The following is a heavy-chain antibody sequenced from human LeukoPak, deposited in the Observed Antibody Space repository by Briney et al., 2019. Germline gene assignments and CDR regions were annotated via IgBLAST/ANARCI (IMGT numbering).Heavy chain of an antibody. J-gene: IGHJ4*02. CDR1: GFTFSNYW. V-gene: IGHV3-74*01. CDR2: INSGGSYT. Sequence: GGSLRLSCAASGFTFSNYWMHWVRQAPGKGLVWVSRINSGGSYTSYADSVKGRFTISRDNAKNTLYLQMISLRAEDTAVYYCARDRMGSADFWSGYYTGTFDYWGQGTLVTVSS. CDR3: ARDRMGSADFWSGYYTGTFDY. D-gene: IGHD3-3*01.